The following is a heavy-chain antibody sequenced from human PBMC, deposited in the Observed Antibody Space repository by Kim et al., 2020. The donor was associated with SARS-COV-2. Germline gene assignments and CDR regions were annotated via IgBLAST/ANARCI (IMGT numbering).Heavy chain of an antibody. J-gene: IGHJ4*02. Sequence: MSSAYPRGGRFTISRDNDKNSLFLQMNSLRAEDTAVYYCARGPNYSPFDYWGQGTLVTVSS. CDR2: M. CDR3: ARGPNYSPFDY. D-gene: IGHD4-4*01. V-gene: IGHV3-48*03.